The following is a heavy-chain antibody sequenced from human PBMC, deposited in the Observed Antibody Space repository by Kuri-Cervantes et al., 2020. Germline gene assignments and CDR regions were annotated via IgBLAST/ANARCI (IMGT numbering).Heavy chain of an antibody. J-gene: IGHJ3*02. Sequence: KVSCKGSGYNFSPYWIGWLRQMPGKGLEWMGIIYPGDSGTRYSPSFQGQVTISIDKSINTAYLQWRSLKASDTAMYYCARVGYSGSYFGAFDIWGQGTMVTVSS. CDR3: ARVGYSGSYFGAFDI. CDR2: IYPGDSGT. V-gene: IGHV5-51*01. CDR1: GYNFSPYW. D-gene: IGHD1-26*01.